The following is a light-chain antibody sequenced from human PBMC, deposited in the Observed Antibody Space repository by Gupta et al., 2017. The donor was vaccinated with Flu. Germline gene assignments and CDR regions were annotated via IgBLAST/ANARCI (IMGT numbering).Light chain of an antibody. J-gene: IGKJ4*01. V-gene: IGKV3-11*01. Sequence: EVVLTQSPVTLSLSPGDRATLSCWASQGINRYLAWYQHRPGQAPRLLIHSASTRATGIPARFSGSGSGSDYTLTISSLEPEDVAVYYCQQRSNGLTFGGGTKVEIK. CDR1: QGINRY. CDR2: SAS. CDR3: QQRSNGLT.